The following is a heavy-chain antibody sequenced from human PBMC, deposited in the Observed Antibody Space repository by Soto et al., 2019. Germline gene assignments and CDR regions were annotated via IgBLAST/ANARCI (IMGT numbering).Heavy chain of an antibody. D-gene: IGHD1-26*01. CDR1: GDSITGSH. J-gene: IGHJ5*02. CDR2: IYYRGST. CDR3: ASSAIVGREVNTWFDP. V-gene: IGHV4-59*01. Sequence: QVHLQESGPGLVKASETLSLTCTVSGDSITGSHWNWIRQPLGKPLEWIGYIYYRGSTNYNPSLNRRLTLSVDTSKNQIFLRLNCVTAADTAVYYCASSAIVGREVNTWFDPWGQGILVTVSS.